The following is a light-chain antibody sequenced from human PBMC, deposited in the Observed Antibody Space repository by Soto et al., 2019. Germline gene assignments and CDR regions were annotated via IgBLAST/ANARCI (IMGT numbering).Light chain of an antibody. CDR2: MGS. V-gene: IGKV2-28*01. J-gene: IGKJ4*01. Sequence: DIVMTQSPVSLPVTPGEPASISCRSSQSLLHSHGYTYLDWYLQKPGQSPQLLIYMGSTRASGVPDRVSGSGSDTDLTLKISRVEAEAVGVYYCMQALQIPLTFGGGTKVEI. CDR3: MQALQIPLT. CDR1: QSLLHSHGYTY.